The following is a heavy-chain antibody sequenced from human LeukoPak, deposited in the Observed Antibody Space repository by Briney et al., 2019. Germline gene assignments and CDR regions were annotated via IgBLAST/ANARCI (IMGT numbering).Heavy chain of an antibody. Sequence: GESLKISCEGSGYNFTTYWIGWVRQMPGKGLEWMGILYPGDSDTRYSPSFQGQVTISADKSISTAYLQWSSLKASDTAMYYCARHLRLWQNWFDPWGQGTLVTVSS. D-gene: IGHD5-18*01. J-gene: IGHJ5*02. CDR3: ARHLRLWQNWFDP. V-gene: IGHV5-51*01. CDR1: GYNFTTYW. CDR2: LYPGDSDT.